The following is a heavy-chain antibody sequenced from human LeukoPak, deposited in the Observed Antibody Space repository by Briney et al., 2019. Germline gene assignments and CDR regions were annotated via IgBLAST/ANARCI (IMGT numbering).Heavy chain of an antibody. V-gene: IGHV1-2*04. CDR1: GYTFTSYG. Sequence: ASVKVSCKASGYTFTSYGISWVRQAPGQGLEWMGWINPNSGGTNYAQKFRGWVTMTRDTSISTAYMELSRLRSDDTAVYYCAREWGGITVWENAFDIWGQGTMVTVSS. CDR3: AREWGGITVWENAFDI. D-gene: IGHD3-16*01. J-gene: IGHJ3*02. CDR2: INPNSGGT.